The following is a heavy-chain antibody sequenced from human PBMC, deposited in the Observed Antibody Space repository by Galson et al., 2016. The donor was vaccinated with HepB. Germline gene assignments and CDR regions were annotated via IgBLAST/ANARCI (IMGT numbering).Heavy chain of an antibody. D-gene: IGHD2-2*01. CDR1: GGSISSNY. V-gene: IGHV4-59*01. Sequence: SETLSLTCTVPGGSISSNYWSWIRQPPGRELEWIGLINYSGSTNYNPSLKSRVTLSVDTSRNQISLRLSSVTAADTAVYYCARVRVVTGGRRYFDLWGRGTLVTVSS. CDR2: INYSGST. CDR3: ARVRVVTGGRRYFDL. J-gene: IGHJ2*01.